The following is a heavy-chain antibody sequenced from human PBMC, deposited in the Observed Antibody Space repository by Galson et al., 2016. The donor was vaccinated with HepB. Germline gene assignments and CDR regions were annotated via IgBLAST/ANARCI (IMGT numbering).Heavy chain of an antibody. J-gene: IGHJ6*04. V-gene: IGHV3-23*01. CDR3: EKDPSLWGYHFYAMDV. CDR1: GFTFSSYA. CDR2: ISGTGGST. D-gene: IGHD2-21*01. Sequence: SLRLSCAASGFTFSSYAMSWVRQVPGKGLEWVSTISGTGGSTDYADSVKGRFTISRDNSKNTLYLQMNNLRAEDTAVYFCEKDPSLWGYHFYAMDVWGKGTTVIVSS.